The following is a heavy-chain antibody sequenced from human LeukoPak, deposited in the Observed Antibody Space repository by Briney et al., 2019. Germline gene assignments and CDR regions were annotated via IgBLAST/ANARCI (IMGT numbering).Heavy chain of an antibody. CDR2: TNHSGST. CDR1: GGSFSGYY. Sequence: KPSETLSLTCAVYGGSFSGYYWSWIRQPPGKGLEWIGETNHSGSTNYNPSLKSRVTISVDTSKNQFSLKLSSVTAADTAVYYCARVDIVVVPAAAYYYYYGMDVWGQGTTVTVSS. V-gene: IGHV4-34*01. CDR3: ARVDIVVVPAAAYYYYYGMDV. D-gene: IGHD2-2*01. J-gene: IGHJ6*02.